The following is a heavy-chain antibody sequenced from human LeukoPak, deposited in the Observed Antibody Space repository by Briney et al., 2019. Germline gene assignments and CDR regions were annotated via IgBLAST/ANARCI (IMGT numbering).Heavy chain of an antibody. CDR3: ARLRGGSYAPDAYFYYGMDV. CDR2: IYYSGRT. J-gene: IGHJ6*02. Sequence: SETLSLTCTVSGDSISTYYWTWIRQPPGKGLAWLGYIYYSGRTNYNPSLKSRVTISVDTSKNQFSLKLRSVTASDTAVYYCARLRGGSYAPDAYFYYGMDVWGQGTTVIVSS. V-gene: IGHV4-59*08. CDR1: GDSISTYY. D-gene: IGHD1-26*01.